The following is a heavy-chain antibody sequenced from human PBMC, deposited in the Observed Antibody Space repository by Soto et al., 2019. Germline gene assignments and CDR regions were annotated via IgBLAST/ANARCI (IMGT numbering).Heavy chain of an antibody. V-gene: IGHV4-59*01. D-gene: IGHD6-13*01. Sequence: PSETLSLTCTVSGGSISSYYWSWIRQPPGKGLEWIGYIYYSGSTNYNPSLKTRVTISVDTSKNQFSMKLRSVTAADTAVYYCARGIAAAGNYYYYYMEVWGKGTTVTVS. J-gene: IGHJ6*03. CDR1: GGSISSYY. CDR3: ARGIAAAGNYYYYYMEV. CDR2: IYYSGST.